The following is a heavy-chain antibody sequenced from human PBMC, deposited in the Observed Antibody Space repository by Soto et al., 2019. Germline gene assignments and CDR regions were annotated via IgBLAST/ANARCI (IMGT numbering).Heavy chain of an antibody. J-gene: IGHJ4*02. Sequence: SETLSLTCAVYGGSFSGYYWSWIRQPPGKGLEWIGEINHSGSTNYNPSLKSRVTISVDTSKNQFSLKLSSVTAADTAVYYCARAQRAIFGVVTHFDYWGQGTLVTVSS. CDR3: ARAQRAIFGVVTHFDY. D-gene: IGHD3-3*01. CDR1: GGSFSGYY. V-gene: IGHV4-34*01. CDR2: INHSGST.